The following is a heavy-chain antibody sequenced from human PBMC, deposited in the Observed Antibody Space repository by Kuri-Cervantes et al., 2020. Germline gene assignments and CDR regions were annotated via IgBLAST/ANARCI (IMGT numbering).Heavy chain of an antibody. J-gene: IGHJ6*02. Sequence: GESLKISCAASGFTLSSYAMSWVRQAPGEGLEWVSAISTSGGGTYCADSVKGRFTISRDNAKNSLYLQMNSLRDEDTAVYYCARRTTVVTPVTYYYYYGMDVWGQGTTVTVSS. D-gene: IGHD4-23*01. V-gene: IGHV3-23*01. CDR2: ISTSGGGT. CDR1: GFTLSSYA. CDR3: ARRTTVVTPVTYYYYYGMDV.